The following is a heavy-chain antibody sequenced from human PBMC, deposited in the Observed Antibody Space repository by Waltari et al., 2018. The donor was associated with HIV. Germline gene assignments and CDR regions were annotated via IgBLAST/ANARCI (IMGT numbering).Heavy chain of an antibody. CDR1: GFTFSSYE. J-gene: IGHJ6*02. CDR3: ARVNQVLYYGMDV. D-gene: IGHD2-2*02. Sequence: EMQLVESGGGLVQPGGSLRLSCVASGFTFSSYEMNWVRQVPGKGLGWISYIGSSGTTICYADSVKGRFTFSRDNAKKSLFLQMNSLRVEDTAVYWCARVNQVLYYGMDVWGQGTTVTVSS. V-gene: IGHV3-48*03. CDR2: IGSSGTTI.